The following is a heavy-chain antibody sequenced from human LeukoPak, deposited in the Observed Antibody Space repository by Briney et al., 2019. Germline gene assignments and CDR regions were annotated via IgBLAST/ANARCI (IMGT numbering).Heavy chain of an antibody. CDR2: ISYDGSNK. CDR3: AYTPVAGDYFDY. Sequence: PGRSLRLSCAASGFTFSSYAMHWVRQAPGKGLEWVAVISYDGSNKYYADSVKGRFTISRDNSKNTLYLQMNSLRAEDTAVYYCAYTPVAGDYFDYWGQGTLVTVSS. D-gene: IGHD6-19*01. J-gene: IGHJ4*02. CDR1: GFTFSSYA. V-gene: IGHV3-30-3*01.